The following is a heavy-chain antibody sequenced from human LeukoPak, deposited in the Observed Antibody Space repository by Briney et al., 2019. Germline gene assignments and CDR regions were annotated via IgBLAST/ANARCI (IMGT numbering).Heavy chain of an antibody. Sequence: SETLSLTCTVSGGPISSYYWSWIRQPPGKGLEWIGYIYYSGTTSYNPSLKSRVTISIDTSKNQFSLKLSSVTAADTAVYYCAREGLDYGGTLNWFDPWGQGTLVTVSS. D-gene: IGHD4-23*01. CDR1: GGPISSYY. CDR3: AREGLDYGGTLNWFDP. CDR2: IYYSGTT. J-gene: IGHJ5*02. V-gene: IGHV4-59*12.